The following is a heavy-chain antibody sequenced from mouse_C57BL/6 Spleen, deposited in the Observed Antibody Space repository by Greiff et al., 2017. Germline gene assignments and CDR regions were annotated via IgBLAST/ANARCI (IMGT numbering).Heavy chain of an antibody. V-gene: IGHV1-69*01. D-gene: IGHD1-1*01. Sequence: VQLQQPGAELVMPGASVKLSCKASGYTFTSYWMHWVKQRPGQGLEWIGEIDPSDSYTNYNQKFKGKSTLTVDKSSSTAYMQLSSLTSEDSAVYYGARSYGSINYFDYWGQGTTLTVSS. CDR2: IDPSDSYT. CDR1: GYTFTSYW. CDR3: ARSYGSINYFDY. J-gene: IGHJ2*01.